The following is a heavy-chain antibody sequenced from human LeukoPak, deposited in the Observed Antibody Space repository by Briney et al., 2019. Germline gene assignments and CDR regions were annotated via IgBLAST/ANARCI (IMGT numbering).Heavy chain of an antibody. V-gene: IGHV1-69*13. D-gene: IGHD2-2*02. Sequence: ASVKVSCKASGGTFSSYAISWVRQAPGQGLEWMGGIIPIFGTANYAQKFQGRVTITADESTSTAYMELSSLRSEDTAVYYCATDHHYCSSTSCYSWFDPWGQGTLVTVSS. J-gene: IGHJ5*02. CDR1: GGTFSSYA. CDR2: IIPIFGTA. CDR3: ATDHHYCSSTSCYSWFDP.